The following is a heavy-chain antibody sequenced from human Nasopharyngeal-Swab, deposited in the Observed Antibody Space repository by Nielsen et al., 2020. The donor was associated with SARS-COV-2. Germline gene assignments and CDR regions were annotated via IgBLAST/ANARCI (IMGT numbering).Heavy chain of an antibody. Sequence: SETLSLTCTVSGGSISSYYWSWIRQPPGKGLEWIGYIYYSGSTNYNPSLKSRVTISVDTSKNQFSLKLSSVTAADTAVYYCARAYSSSWYPGYYYYGMDVWGQGTTVTASS. CDR2: IYYSGST. J-gene: IGHJ6*02. CDR1: GGSISSYY. CDR3: ARAYSSSWYPGYYYYGMDV. V-gene: IGHV4-59*01. D-gene: IGHD6-13*01.